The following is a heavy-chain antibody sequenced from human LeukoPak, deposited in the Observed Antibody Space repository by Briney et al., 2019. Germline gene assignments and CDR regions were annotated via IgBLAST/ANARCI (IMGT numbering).Heavy chain of an antibody. V-gene: IGHV1-46*01. J-gene: IGHJ4*01. D-gene: IGHD3-10*01. CDR1: GYTFTSYY. CDR3: VRGVFYYGSGNYYGLSFFDY. Sequence: GASVKVSCKASGYTFTSYYMHWVRQAPGQGLEWMGIINPSGGSTSYAQKFQGRVTMTGDTSTSTFYMELSSLRSEDTAMYYCVRGVFYYGSGNYYGLSFFDYWGHGALVTVSS. CDR2: INPSGGST.